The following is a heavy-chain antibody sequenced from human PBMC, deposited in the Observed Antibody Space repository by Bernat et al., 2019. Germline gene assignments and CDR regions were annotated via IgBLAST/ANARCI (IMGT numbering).Heavy chain of an antibody. CDR3: ARVYSGYDQTFDP. CDR2: IIPIFGTA. CDR1: GGTVSSYA. V-gene: IGHV1-69*06. J-gene: IGHJ5*02. Sequence: QVQLVQSGAEVKKPGSSVKVSCKASGGTVSSYAISWVRQAPGQGLEWMGGIIPIFGTANYAQKFQGRVTITADKSTSTAYMELGSLRSEDTAVYYCARVYSGYDQTFDPWGQGTLVTVSS. D-gene: IGHD5-12*01.